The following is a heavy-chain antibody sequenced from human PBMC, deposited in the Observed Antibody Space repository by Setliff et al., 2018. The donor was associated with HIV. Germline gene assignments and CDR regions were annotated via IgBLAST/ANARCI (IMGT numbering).Heavy chain of an antibody. J-gene: IGHJ3*01. D-gene: IGHD3-10*01. Sequence: SETLSLTCGISDYSITSGYYWGWIRQPPGKGLEWIGSIYRSGSTYDNPSLKSRVTISFDTSKNQFSLILTSVTAADTAVYYCARDYGFGQPIFGFDVWGQGAMVTVSS. CDR2: IYRSGST. CDR1: DYSITSGYY. CDR3: ARDYGFGQPIFGFDV. V-gene: IGHV4-38-2*02.